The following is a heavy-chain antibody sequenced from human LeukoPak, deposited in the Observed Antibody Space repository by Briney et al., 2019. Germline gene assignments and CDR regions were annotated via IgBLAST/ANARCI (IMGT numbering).Heavy chain of an antibody. CDR1: GFTFSSYE. D-gene: IGHD3-22*01. Sequence: GGSLRLSCAASGFTFSSYEMNWVRQAPGKGLEWVSYISSSGSTIYYADSVKGRFTISRDNAKNSLYLQMNSLRAEDTAVYYCARGITMIVVVIANWFDPWGQGTLVTVSS. CDR3: ARGITMIVVVIANWFDP. J-gene: IGHJ5*02. CDR2: ISSSGSTI. V-gene: IGHV3-48*03.